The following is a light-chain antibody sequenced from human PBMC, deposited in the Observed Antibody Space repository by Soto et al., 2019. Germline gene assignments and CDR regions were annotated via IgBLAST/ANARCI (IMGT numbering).Light chain of an antibody. CDR3: QLYNDYPWT. J-gene: IGKJ1*01. Sequence: DIQMTQSPSTLSASVGDRVTITCRASHNIVNWLARYQQKPGKAPNLLIYQASSLESGVPSRFSAGGSGTEFTLPIDSRQPDDFSTYYCQLYNDYPWTFGQGTRVEIK. CDR2: QAS. CDR1: HNIVNW. V-gene: IGKV1-5*03.